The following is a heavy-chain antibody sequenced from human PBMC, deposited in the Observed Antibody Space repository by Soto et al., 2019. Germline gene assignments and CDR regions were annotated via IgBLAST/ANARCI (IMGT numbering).Heavy chain of an antibody. J-gene: IGHJ4*02. CDR2: ISAYNGNT. V-gene: IGHV1-18*01. D-gene: IGHD4-17*01. Sequence: QVQLVQSGAEVKKPGASVKVSCKASGYTFTSYGISWVRQAPGQGLEWMGWISAYNGNTNYAQKLQGRVTMTTDTSTSTASMELRSLRSDDTAVYYCARDRPDVGAYGGNSALSLFDYWGQGTLVTVSS. CDR1: GYTFTSYG. CDR3: ARDRPDVGAYGGNSALSLFDY.